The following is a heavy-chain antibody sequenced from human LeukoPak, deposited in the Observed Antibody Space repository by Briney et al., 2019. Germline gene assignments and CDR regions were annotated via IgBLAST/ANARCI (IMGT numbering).Heavy chain of an antibody. J-gene: IGHJ4*02. V-gene: IGHV3-23*01. CDR3: AREGRRGYSYGNLDY. CDR1: GFTFSSYA. D-gene: IGHD5-18*01. Sequence: GGSLRLSCAASGFTFSSYAMSWVRQAPGKGLEWVSAISGSGGSTYYADSVKGRFTISRDNSKNTLYLQMNSLRAEDTAVYYCAREGRRGYSYGNLDYWGQGTLVTVSS. CDR2: ISGSGGST.